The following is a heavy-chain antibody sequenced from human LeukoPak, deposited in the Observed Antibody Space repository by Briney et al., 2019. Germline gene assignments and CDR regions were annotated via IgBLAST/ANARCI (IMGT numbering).Heavy chain of an antibody. V-gene: IGHV3-66*01. CDR3: ARDRWIVGATTAGYGMDV. Sequence: GGSLRLSCAASGFTVSSNYMSWVRQAPGKGLEWVSVIYSGGSTYYADSVKGRFTISRDNSKNTLYLQMNSLRAEDTAVYYCARDRWIVGATTAGYGMDVWAKGPRSPSP. D-gene: IGHD1-26*01. J-gene: IGHJ6*02. CDR1: GFTVSSNY. CDR2: IYSGGST.